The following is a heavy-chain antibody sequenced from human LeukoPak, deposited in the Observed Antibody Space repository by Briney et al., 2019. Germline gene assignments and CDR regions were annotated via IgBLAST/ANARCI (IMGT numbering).Heavy chain of an antibody. V-gene: IGHV4-4*07. CDR3: AKFGGMCDSMVVAATRRFDY. J-gene: IGHJ4*02. Sequence: SETLSLTCTVSGGSISSYYWSWVRQPAGKGLEWIGRIYTSGSTNYNPSLKSRVTMSVHTSKNQFSLKLSSVTAADTAVYYCAKFGGMCDSMVVAATRRFDYWGQGTLVTVSS. CDR2: IYTSGST. D-gene: IGHD2-15*01. CDR1: GGSISSYY.